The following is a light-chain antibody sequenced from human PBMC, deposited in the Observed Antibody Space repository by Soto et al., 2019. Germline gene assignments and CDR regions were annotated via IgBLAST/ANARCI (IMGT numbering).Light chain of an antibody. CDR3: QQYYSTPWT. V-gene: IGKV4-1*01. Sequence: DIVMTQAPDSLAVSLGERATINCKSSQSVLYSSKNKNYLAWYQQKPGQPPKLLIYWASTRESGVPDRFSGSESGTDFTLTISNLQAEDVAVYYCQQYYSTPWTFGQGTKVDIK. CDR1: QSVLYSSKNKNY. J-gene: IGKJ1*01. CDR2: WAS.